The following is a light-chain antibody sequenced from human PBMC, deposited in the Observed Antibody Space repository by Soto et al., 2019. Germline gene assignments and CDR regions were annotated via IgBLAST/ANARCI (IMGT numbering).Light chain of an antibody. CDR3: SLYTSSSTV. Sequence: QSVLTQPASVSGSPGQSITISCTGTSSDVGGYNYVSWYQQHPGKAPKLIIYDVSNRPSGVSNRFSGSKSGNTASLTISGLQAEDEADYYCSLYTSSSTVFGTGTKVTVL. V-gene: IGLV2-14*01. J-gene: IGLJ1*01. CDR1: SSDVGGYNY. CDR2: DVS.